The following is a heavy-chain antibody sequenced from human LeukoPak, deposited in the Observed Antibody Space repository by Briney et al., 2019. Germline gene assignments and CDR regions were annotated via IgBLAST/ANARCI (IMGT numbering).Heavy chain of an antibody. D-gene: IGHD2-15*01. V-gene: IGHV6-1*01. J-gene: IGHJ6*02. CDR3: ARDWWWYCSGGSCGRPARVDYYYYGMDV. Sequence: SPTLSLTLAFSGDSVSINSAAWTWIRQSPSRGLEWLASTYYRSKWYNDDEASVKSRITNNPDRAKNQFSLQLNSVTTEDTAVYYCARDWWWYCSGGSCGRPARVDYYYYGMDVWGQGTTVTVSS. CDR1: GDSVSINSAA. CDR2: TYYRSKWYN.